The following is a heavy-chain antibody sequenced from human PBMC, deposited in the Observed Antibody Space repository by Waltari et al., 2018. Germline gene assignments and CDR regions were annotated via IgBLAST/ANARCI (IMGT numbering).Heavy chain of an antibody. Sequence: EVQLLESGGGLVQPGGSLRLSCAASGFTFSSYAMSWVRQAPGKGLEWVSAISGMGVRTYYADTGKGRCTISRGNSKNTLYLQMNSLRAEDTAVYYCAKGWLPYYWYFDLWGRGTLVTVSS. CDR1: GFTFSSYA. CDR2: ISGMGVRT. V-gene: IGHV3-23*01. CDR3: AKGWLPYYWYFDL. D-gene: IGHD3-22*01. J-gene: IGHJ2*01.